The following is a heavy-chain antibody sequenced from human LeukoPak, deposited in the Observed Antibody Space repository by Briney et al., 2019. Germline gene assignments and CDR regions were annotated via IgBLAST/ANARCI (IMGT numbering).Heavy chain of an antibody. J-gene: IGHJ4*02. CDR2: LYYTGST. CDR3: ARGTSPYYFAY. Sequence: SETLSLTCTVSGGSISGHYWSWIRQPPGKGLEWIGYLYYTGSTNYNPSLQSRVTISLDTPKKQFSLRLSSGTAADTAVYYCARGTSPYYFAYWGQGTLVTVSS. V-gene: IGHV4-59*11. D-gene: IGHD2-2*01. CDR1: GGSISGHY.